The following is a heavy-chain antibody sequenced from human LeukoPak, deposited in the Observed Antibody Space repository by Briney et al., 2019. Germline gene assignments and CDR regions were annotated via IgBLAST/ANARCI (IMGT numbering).Heavy chain of an antibody. CDR3: ARRAYYDSSGYHPPSGYFDF. D-gene: IGHD3-22*01. Sequence: SETLSLTCSVSGGSMFSYYWNWIRQPPGKGLEWIGYIYSNGITKYSPSLRSRGTISFATSRNQFSLRLTSVTAADTAIYYCARRAYYDSSGYHPPSGYFDFWARGTLVTVSS. J-gene: IGHJ2*01. V-gene: IGHV4-4*08. CDR2: IYSNGIT. CDR1: GGSMFSYY.